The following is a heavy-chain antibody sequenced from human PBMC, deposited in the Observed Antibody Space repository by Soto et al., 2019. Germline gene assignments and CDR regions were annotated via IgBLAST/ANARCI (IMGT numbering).Heavy chain of an antibody. CDR1: GFTFSTYA. CDR3: VKDDGRNIPVSFEH. J-gene: IGHJ4*02. V-gene: IGHV3-23*01. D-gene: IGHD1-26*01. Sequence: GGSLRLSCAASGFTFSTYAMNWVRQAPGKGLEWVSAIRGSAYSTYYADSVKGRFSISRDNSKNTLYLEMNSLRVEDTAIYYCVKDDGRNIPVSFEHWGQGALVTVSS. CDR2: IRGSAYST.